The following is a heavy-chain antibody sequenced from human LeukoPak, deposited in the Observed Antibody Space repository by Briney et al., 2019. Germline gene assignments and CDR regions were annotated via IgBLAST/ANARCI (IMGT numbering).Heavy chain of an antibody. D-gene: IGHD1-26*01. Sequence: GGSLRLSCAASGFSFSRYGMHWVRQAPGKGLEGVAVAWYDGSNGDYAESVKGRFTISRDSSKNTVYLQMNSLRAEDTALYYCAKDIGATNLGNWFDPWGQGTLVTVSS. V-gene: IGHV3-30*02. CDR1: GFSFSRYG. J-gene: IGHJ5*02. CDR2: AWYDGSNG. CDR3: AKDIGATNLGNWFDP.